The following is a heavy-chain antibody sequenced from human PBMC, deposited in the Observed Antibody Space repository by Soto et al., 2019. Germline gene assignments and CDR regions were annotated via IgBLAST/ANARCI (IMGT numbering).Heavy chain of an antibody. D-gene: IGHD6-19*01. V-gene: IGHV3-23*01. CDR2: ISGSGGST. Sequence: GGSLRLSCAASGFTFSSYAMSWVRQAPGKGLEWVSAISGSGGSTYYADSVKGRFTISRDNSKNTLYLQMNSLRAEDTAVYYCAKDGYSSGRLHWFDPWGQGTLVTVLL. CDR3: AKDGYSSGRLHWFDP. J-gene: IGHJ5*02. CDR1: GFTFSSYA.